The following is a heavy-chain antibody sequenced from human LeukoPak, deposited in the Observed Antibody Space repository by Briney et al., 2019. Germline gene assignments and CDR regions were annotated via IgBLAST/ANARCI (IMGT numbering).Heavy chain of an antibody. CDR1: GGSFSGYY. CDR3: ARSYGYYFDY. V-gene: IGHV4-34*01. Sequence: PSETLSLNCAVYGGSFSGYYWSWIRQPPGKGLEWIGEINHSGSTNYNPSLKSRVTISVDTSKNQFSLKLSSVTAADTAVYYCARSYGYYFDYWGQGTLVTVSS. CDR2: INHSGST. J-gene: IGHJ4*02. D-gene: IGHD1-26*01.